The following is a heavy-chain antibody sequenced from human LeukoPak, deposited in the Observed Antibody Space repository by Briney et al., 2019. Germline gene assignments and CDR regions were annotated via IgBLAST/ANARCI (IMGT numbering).Heavy chain of an antibody. CDR2: MNPNSGNT. CDR3: ARSTTIVATILGSFWFDP. CDR1: GYTFTSYD. J-gene: IGHJ5*02. D-gene: IGHD5-12*01. V-gene: IGHV1-8*01. Sequence: ASVKVSCKASGYTFTSYDINWVRQATGQGLEWMGWMNPNSGNTGYAQKFQGRVTMTRDTSISTAYMELSRLRSDDTAVYYCARSTTIVATILGSFWFDPWGQGTLVTVSS.